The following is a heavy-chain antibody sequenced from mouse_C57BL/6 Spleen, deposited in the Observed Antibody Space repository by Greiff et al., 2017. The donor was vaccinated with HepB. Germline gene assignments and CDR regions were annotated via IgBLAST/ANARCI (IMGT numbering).Heavy chain of an antibody. CDR1: GFTFSNYW. CDR3: VGAPLFDY. J-gene: IGHJ2*01. CDR2: IRLKSDNYAT. Sequence: EVQLQESGGGLVQPGGSMKLSCVASGFTFSNYWMNWVRQSPEKGLEWVAQIRLKSDNYATHYAESVKGRFTISRDDSKSSVYLQMNILRAEDTGIYYCVGAPLFDYWGQGTTLTVSS. D-gene: IGHD3-1*01. V-gene: IGHV6-3*01.